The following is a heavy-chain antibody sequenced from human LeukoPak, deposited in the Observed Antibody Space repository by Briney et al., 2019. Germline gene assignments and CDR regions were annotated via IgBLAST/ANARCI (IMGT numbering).Heavy chain of an antibody. CDR1: GFTFSSHA. CDR3: AKGEAPDYYDSSGSHNWFDP. Sequence: GGSLRLSCAASGFTFSSHAMSWVRQAPGKGLEWVSAVSGSGGSTYYADSVKGRFTISRDNSKNTLYLQMNSLRAEDTAVYYCAKGEAPDYYDSSGSHNWFDPWGQGTLVTVSS. V-gene: IGHV3-23*01. CDR2: VSGSGGST. J-gene: IGHJ5*02. D-gene: IGHD3-22*01.